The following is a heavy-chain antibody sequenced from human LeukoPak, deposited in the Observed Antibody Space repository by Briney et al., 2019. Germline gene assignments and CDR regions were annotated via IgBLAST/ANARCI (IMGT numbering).Heavy chain of an antibody. CDR1: GLTLSNVW. CDR3: AQGSGQYYEY. CDR2: IKSKSAGGTT. J-gene: IGHJ4*02. V-gene: IGHV3-15*07. Sequence: GGSLRLSCAVSGLTLSNVWMNWVRQAPEKGLEWVGRIKSKSAGGTTDFAAPVKGRFTISRDDSKNMLYLQMNGLTSEDTAVYYCAQGSGQYYEYWGQGTLVTVSS. D-gene: IGHD3-22*01.